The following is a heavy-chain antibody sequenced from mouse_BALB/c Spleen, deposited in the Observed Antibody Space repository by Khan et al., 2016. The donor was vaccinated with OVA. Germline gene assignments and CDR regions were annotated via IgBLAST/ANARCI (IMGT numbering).Heavy chain of an antibody. CDR1: GFTLSRYA. D-gene: IGHD2-3*01. Sequence: EVELVESGGGLVKPGGSLKVSCAVSGFTLSRYAMSWVRQTPEKRLEWVATISSGGTYTYYPDSVKGRFTISRDNAENTLYLHMRSLRSEDTAMYYCARSDGYYGSGAMGYWGQGTSVTVSS. V-gene: IGHV5-9-3*01. J-gene: IGHJ4*01. CDR2: ISSGGTYT. CDR3: ARSDGYYGSGAMGY.